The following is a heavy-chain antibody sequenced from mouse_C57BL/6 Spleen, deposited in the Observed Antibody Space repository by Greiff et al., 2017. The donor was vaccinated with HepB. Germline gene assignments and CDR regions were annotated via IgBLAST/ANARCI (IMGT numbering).Heavy chain of an antibody. J-gene: IGHJ4*01. D-gene: IGHD4-1*01. V-gene: IGHV1-47*01. CDR3: ARGQNWDYAMDY. CDR2: FHPYNDDT. CDR1: GYTFTTYP. Sequence: QVQLQQSGAELVKPGASVKMSCKASGYTFTTYPIEWMKQNHGKSLEWIGNFHPYNDDTKYNEKFKGKATLTVEKTSSTVYMELSRLTSDDSAVYYSARGQNWDYAMDYWGQGTSVTVSS.